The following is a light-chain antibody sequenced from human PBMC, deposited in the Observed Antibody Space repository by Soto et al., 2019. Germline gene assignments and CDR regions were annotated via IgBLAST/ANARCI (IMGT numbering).Light chain of an antibody. Sequence: DIQMTQSPSTLSASVGDRVTITCRASQSISSWLAWYQQKPGKALKLLIYDASSLESGVPSRFSGSGSGTEFTLTISSLQPDDFATYYCQQYNSYSGNTFGGGTKVEIK. CDR1: QSISSW. CDR3: QQYNSYSGNT. CDR2: DAS. V-gene: IGKV1-5*01. J-gene: IGKJ4*01.